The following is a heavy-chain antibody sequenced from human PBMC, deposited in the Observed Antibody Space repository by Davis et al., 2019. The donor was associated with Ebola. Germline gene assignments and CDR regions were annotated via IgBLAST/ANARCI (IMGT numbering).Heavy chain of an antibody. CDR2: IYYSGST. V-gene: IGHV4-61*01. D-gene: IGHD3-3*01. J-gene: IGHJ5*02. CDR1: GVSVSSGSYY. CDR3: ARAVKRITIFGVGIIGWFDP. Sequence: MPSETLSLSCTVSGVSVSSGSYYWSWIRQPPGKGLELIGYIYYSGSTNYNPSLKSRVTISVDTSKNQFSLKLSSVTAADTAGYYCARAVKRITIFGVGIIGWFDPWGPGTLVTVSS.